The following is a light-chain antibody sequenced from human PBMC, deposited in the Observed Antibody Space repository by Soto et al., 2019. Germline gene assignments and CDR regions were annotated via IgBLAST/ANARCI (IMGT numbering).Light chain of an antibody. Sequence: AIQMTQSPSSLSASVGDRVTITCRASEDIRKELSWYQQKPGKAPNVLIYGASISQSGVPSRFSGSGSGTDFTLTISSLQPEDFATYYCLQDHNYPRTFGQGTKVEVK. CDR1: EDIRKE. V-gene: IGKV1-6*01. CDR3: LQDHNYPRT. CDR2: GAS. J-gene: IGKJ1*01.